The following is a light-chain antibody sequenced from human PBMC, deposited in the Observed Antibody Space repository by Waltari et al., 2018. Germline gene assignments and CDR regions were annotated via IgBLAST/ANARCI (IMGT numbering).Light chain of an antibody. Sequence: EIVLTQSPGTLSLSPGERATLSCRASQSVTSNVLAWHQQKPGQAPRLLIYGASSSATGVPDRFSASGSGTDFTLTITRLEAEDFAVYYCQQYAGAPITFGQGTRLEIK. J-gene: IGKJ5*01. CDR3: QQYAGAPIT. CDR2: GAS. V-gene: IGKV3-20*01. CDR1: QSVTSNV.